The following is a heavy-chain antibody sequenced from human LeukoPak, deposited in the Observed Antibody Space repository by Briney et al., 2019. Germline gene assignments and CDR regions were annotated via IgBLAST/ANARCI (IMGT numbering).Heavy chain of an antibody. D-gene: IGHD4-17*01. Sequence: GGSLRLSCAASGFTFSSYEMNWVRQAPGKGLEWVGRIKRIIDGGTTDYAAPVKGRFTVSRDDSINTLYLQMSSLKTEDTAVYYCAAQGGSGDLRYWGQGTLVTVSS. J-gene: IGHJ4*02. CDR3: AAQGGSGDLRY. CDR2: IKRIIDGGTT. V-gene: IGHV3-15*01. CDR1: GFTFSSYE.